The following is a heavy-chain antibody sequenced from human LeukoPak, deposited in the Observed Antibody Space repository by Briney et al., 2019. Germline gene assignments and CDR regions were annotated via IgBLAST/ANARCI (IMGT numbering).Heavy chain of an antibody. CDR2: IYHSGST. Sequence: SETLSLTCTVSGGSISSYYWSWIRQPPGKGLEWIGYIYHSGSTNYNPSLKSRVTISVDKSKNQFSLKLSSVTAADTAVYYCARDSAPPDAFDIWGQGTMVTVSS. V-gene: IGHV4-59*12. CDR1: GGSISSYY. CDR3: ARDSAPPDAFDI. J-gene: IGHJ3*02.